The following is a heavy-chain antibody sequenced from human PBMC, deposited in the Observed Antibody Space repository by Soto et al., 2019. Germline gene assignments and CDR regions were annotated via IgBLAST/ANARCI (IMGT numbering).Heavy chain of an antibody. CDR3: ARSPFTIFGVVITHNWFDP. CDR1: GGSISSGDYY. V-gene: IGHV4-30-4*01. CDR2: IYYGGST. D-gene: IGHD3-3*01. Sequence: SETLSLTCTVSGGSISSGDYYWSWIRQPPGKGLEWIGYIYYGGSTYYNPSLKSRVTISVDTSKNQFSLKLSSVTAADTAVYYCARSPFTIFGVVITHNWFDPWGQGTLVTVSS. J-gene: IGHJ5*02.